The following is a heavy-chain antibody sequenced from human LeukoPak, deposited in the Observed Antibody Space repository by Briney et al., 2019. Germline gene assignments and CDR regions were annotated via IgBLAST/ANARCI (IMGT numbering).Heavy chain of an antibody. CDR2: INHSGST. J-gene: IGHJ2*01. CDR1: GGSFSGYY. Sequence: PSETLSLTCAVYGGSFSGYYWSWIRQPPGKGLEWIGEINHSGSTNYNPSLKSRVTISVDTSKNQFSLKLSSVTAADTAVYYCARHWYFDLWGRGTLVTVSS. CDR3: ARHWYFDL. V-gene: IGHV4-34*01.